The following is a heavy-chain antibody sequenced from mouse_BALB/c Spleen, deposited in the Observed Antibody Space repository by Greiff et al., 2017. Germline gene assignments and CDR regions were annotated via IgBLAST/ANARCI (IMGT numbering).Heavy chain of an antibody. CDR3: ARSGDYGNYVWYFDV. V-gene: IGHV1-63*02. D-gene: IGHD2-1*01. J-gene: IGHJ1*01. Sequence: QDQLQQSGAELVRPGTSVKISCKASGYTFTNYWLGWVKQRPGHGLEWIGDIYPGGGYTNYNEKFKGKATLTADTSSSTAYMQLSSLTSEDSAVYFCARSGDYGNYVWYFDVWGAGTTVTVSS. CDR1: GYTFTNYW. CDR2: IYPGGGYT.